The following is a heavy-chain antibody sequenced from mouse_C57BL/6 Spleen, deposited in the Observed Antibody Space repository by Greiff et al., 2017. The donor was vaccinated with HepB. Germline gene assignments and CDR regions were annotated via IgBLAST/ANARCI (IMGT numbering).Heavy chain of an antibody. Sequence: EVKLQESGEGLVKPGGSLKLSCAASGFTFSSYAMSWVRQTPEKRLEWVAYISSGGDYIYYADTVKGRFTISRDNARNTLYLQMSSLKSEDTAMYYCTRERREFALDYWGQGTTLTVSS. CDR2: ISSGGDYI. CDR3: TRERREFALDY. V-gene: IGHV5-9-1*02. CDR1: GFTFSSYA. J-gene: IGHJ2*01.